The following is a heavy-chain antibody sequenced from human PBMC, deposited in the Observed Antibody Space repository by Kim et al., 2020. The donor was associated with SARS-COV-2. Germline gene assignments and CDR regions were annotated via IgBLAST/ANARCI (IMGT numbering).Heavy chain of an antibody. V-gene: IGHV3-30*03. J-gene: IGHJ6*02. CDR3: GSSSRYFYYYGMDV. D-gene: IGHD6-6*01. Sequence: GGSLRLSCVVSGFTFSSYGMHWVRQAPGKGLEWVAAISYDGNNKYYADSVKGRFTISRDNSNNTLYLQMNSLRAEDTAVYYCGSSSRYFYYYGMDVWGQGTTVTVSS. CDR1: GFTFSSYG. CDR2: ISYDGNNK.